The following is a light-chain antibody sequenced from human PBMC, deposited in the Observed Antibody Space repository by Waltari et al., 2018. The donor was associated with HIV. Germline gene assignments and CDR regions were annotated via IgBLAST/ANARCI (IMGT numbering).Light chain of an antibody. CDR3: QQYNTYPWT. CDR2: KVS. J-gene: IGKJ1*01. Sequence: DIQLTQSPSTLSASVGDRVMITCRASQTVNSWLAWYQQKSGTAPKVLIYKVSNLKSGVSARFSGSGFGAAVTLTISSLQPDDLATYYCQQYNTYPWTFGQGTRVEIK. CDR1: QTVNSW. V-gene: IGKV1-5*03.